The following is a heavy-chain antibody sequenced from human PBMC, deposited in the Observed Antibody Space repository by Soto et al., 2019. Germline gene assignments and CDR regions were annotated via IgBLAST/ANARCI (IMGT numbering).Heavy chain of an antibody. CDR1: GYTLTELS. CDR3: ATPISGGSNTSWFDP. Sequence: ASVKVSCKVSGYTLTELSMHWVRQAPGKGLEWMGGFDPEDGETICAQKFQGRVTMTEDTSTDTAYMELSSLRSEDTAVYYCATPISGGSNTSWFDPWGQGTLVTVSS. V-gene: IGHV1-24*01. D-gene: IGHD2-15*01. CDR2: FDPEDGET. J-gene: IGHJ5*02.